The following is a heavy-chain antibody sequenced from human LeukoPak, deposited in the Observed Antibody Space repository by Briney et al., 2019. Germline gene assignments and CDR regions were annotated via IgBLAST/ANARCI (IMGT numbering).Heavy chain of an antibody. J-gene: IGHJ4*02. CDR2: IWYDGSSK. D-gene: IGHD6-13*01. CDR3: ARTAGIAAAADFDY. Sequence: GGSLRLSCAASGFTFSSYGMHWVRQAPGKGLEWVAVIWYDGSSKYYADSVKGRFTISRDNSKNTLYLQMNSLRAEDTAVYYCARTAGIAAAADFDYWGQGTLVTVSS. CDR1: GFTFSSYG. V-gene: IGHV3-33*01.